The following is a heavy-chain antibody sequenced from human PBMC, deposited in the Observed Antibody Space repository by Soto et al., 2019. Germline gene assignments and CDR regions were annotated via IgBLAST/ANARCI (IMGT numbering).Heavy chain of an antibody. CDR3: ARKRTSVVTQAYFDS. CDR2: IYYSGST. CDR1: GDPINNRSYY. V-gene: IGHV4-39*01. Sequence: SETLSLTCTVTGDPINNRSYYWGWIRQPPGKGLEWIGSIYYSGSTYNNPSLKSRVSMSVDTSKNQFSLKLRSVTAADTALYYCARKRTSVVTQAYFDSWGQGSLVTVSS. J-gene: IGHJ4*02. D-gene: IGHD2-21*02.